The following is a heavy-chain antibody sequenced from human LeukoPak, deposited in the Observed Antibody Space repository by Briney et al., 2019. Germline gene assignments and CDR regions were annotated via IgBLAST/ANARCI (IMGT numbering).Heavy chain of an antibody. CDR1: GYPFTSYD. D-gene: IGHD2-8*01. J-gene: IGHJ6*03. Sequence: GASVKVSCKASGYPFTSYDINWVRQATGQGLEWMGWMNPNSGNTGYAQKFQGRVTMTRNTSISTAYMELSSLRSEDTAVYYCARGRIVLMVYAINYYYMDVWGKGTTVTVSS. CDR2: MNPNSGNT. V-gene: IGHV1-8*01. CDR3: ARGRIVLMVYAINYYYMDV.